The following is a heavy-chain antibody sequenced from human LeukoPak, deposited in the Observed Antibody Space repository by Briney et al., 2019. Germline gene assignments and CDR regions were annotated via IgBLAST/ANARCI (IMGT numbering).Heavy chain of an antibody. CDR1: GFTSSSSA. V-gene: IGHV3-23*01. D-gene: IGHD6-13*01. J-gene: IGHJ4*02. CDR2: LSSSGDTT. Sequence: GGSLRLSCAASGFTSSSSAMSWARQAPGKGLEWVTSLSSSGDTTSYADSVKGRFTISRDNSKNTLYLQMNSLRVEDTATYFCGYGSNFANWGQGTLVTVSS. CDR3: GYGSNFAN.